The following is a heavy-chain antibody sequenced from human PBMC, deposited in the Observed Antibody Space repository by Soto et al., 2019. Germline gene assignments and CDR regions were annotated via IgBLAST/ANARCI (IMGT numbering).Heavy chain of an antibody. J-gene: IGHJ6*02. V-gene: IGHV3-23*01. CDR1: GFTFSRYA. CDR3: AKETGYSYGFQPNALDV. CDR2: ISSRGDRT. Sequence: GGSLRLSCAGSGFTFSRYAMNWVRQAPGKGLEWVSIISSRGDRTSYAESVKGRFTISRDDSKNTLFLHMNSLGAEDTAVYYCAKETGYSYGFQPNALDVWGQGTTVTVS. D-gene: IGHD5-18*01.